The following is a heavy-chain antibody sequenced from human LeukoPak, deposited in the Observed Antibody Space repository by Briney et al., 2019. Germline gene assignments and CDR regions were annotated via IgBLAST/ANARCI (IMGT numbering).Heavy chain of an antibody. CDR1: GFTLSSYT. Sequence: PGGSLRLSCAASGFTLSSYTVNWVRQAPGKGLEWVSVILANGTPFYADSVRGRFTISRDDSRNTLYLQMNSLRGDDTAVYYCAKDVGKWESLHFFDYWGQGTLVTVSS. J-gene: IGHJ4*02. CDR2: ILANGTP. D-gene: IGHD1-26*01. V-gene: IGHV3-23*01. CDR3: AKDVGKWESLHFFDY.